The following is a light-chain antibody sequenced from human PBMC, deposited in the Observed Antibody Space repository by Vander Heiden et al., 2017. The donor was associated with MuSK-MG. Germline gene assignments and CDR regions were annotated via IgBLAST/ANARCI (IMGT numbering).Light chain of an antibody. V-gene: IGKV3-20*01. CDR2: GAS. Sequence: ELVLTQSPGTLSLSPGERATLSCRASQRVSSSFLAWYQQKPGQAPRLVIYGASSRATGIPDKFSGSGYGTDFTLTISRLEPEDFAVYYCQQYGNSPPYTFGQGTKQEIK. J-gene: IGKJ2*01. CDR1: QRVSSSF. CDR3: QQYGNSPPYT.